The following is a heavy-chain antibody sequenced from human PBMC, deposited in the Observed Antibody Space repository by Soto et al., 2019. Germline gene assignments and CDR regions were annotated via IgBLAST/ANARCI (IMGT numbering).Heavy chain of an antibody. CDR1: GYSFTSYW. CDR3: ARVEYDYDSSGYYPFDD. D-gene: IGHD3-22*01. J-gene: IGHJ4*02. Sequence: PGESLKISCNGSGYSFTSYWIGWVRQMPGKGLEWMGIIYPGDSDTRYSPSFQGQVTISADKSISTAYLQWSSLKASDTAMYYCARVEYDYDSSGYYPFDDWGQGTLVTVYS. V-gene: IGHV5-51*01. CDR2: IYPGDSDT.